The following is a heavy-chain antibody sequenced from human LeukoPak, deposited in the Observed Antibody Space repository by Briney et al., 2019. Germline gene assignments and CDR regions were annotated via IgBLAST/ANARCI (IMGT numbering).Heavy chain of an antibody. Sequence: GGSLRLSCAASGFTVSSNYMSWVRQAPGKGLEGVSVIYSGGSKYYADSVKGRFTNSRDNSKNTLYLQMNSPRAEGKAVYYCARGYSGSLGDYMDVWGKGTTVTVSS. D-gene: IGHD1-26*01. V-gene: IGHV3-53*01. CDR3: ARGYSGSLGDYMDV. CDR2: IYSGGSK. J-gene: IGHJ6*03. CDR1: GFTVSSNY.